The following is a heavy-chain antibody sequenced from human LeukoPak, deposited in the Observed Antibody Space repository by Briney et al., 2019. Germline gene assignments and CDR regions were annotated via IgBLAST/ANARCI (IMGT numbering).Heavy chain of an antibody. CDR1: GFTFGTSA. J-gene: IGHJ4*02. D-gene: IGHD4-17*01. CDR3: AKDPTVTTFGY. V-gene: IGHV3-23*01. CDR2: IGDHGVYT. Sequence: GGSLRLSCAASGFTFGTSAMSWVRQAPGKGLEWVSSIGDHGVYTYYGDSVKGRFTISRDDSKRTLYLRMDSLRVDDSAIYYCAKDPTVTTFGYWGQGILVTVSS.